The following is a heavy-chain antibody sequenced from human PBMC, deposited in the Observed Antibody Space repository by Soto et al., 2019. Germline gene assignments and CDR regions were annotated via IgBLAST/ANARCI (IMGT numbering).Heavy chain of an antibody. CDR3: ARDFFDSSDYTTIWSVP. Sequence: SETLSLTCSVSGDSISNSRFYWAWIRQPPGEGLEWIGSIYHTGNAYYNPSLKSRVTISVDTSKNQFSLKLTSVTAADAALYYCARDFFDSSDYTTIWSVPWGEGTLVTVS. CDR1: GDSISNSRFY. V-gene: IGHV4-39*01. D-gene: IGHD3-22*01. J-gene: IGHJ5*02. CDR2: IYHTGNA.